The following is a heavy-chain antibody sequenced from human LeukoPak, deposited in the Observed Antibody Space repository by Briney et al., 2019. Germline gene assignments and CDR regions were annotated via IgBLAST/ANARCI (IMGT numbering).Heavy chain of an antibody. J-gene: IGHJ2*01. D-gene: IGHD3-10*01. CDR1: GFTFDDYG. CDR3: ARGGGSASSLVVWHFDL. CDR2: INWNGGST. Sequence: GGSLRLSCAASGFTFDDYGMSWVRQAPGKGLEWVSGINWNGGSTGYADSVKGRFTISRDNAKNSLYLQMNSLRAEDTALYYCARGGGSASSLVVWHFDLWGRGTLVTVSS. V-gene: IGHV3-20*04.